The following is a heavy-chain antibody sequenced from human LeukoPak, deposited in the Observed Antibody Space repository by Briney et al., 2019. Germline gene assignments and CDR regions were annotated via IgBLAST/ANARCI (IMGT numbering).Heavy chain of an antibody. D-gene: IGHD3-22*01. CDR2: MDGSSGTT. V-gene: IGHV1-8*01. CDR3: ARLYYYAISGYDALDM. J-gene: IGHJ3*02. Sequence: GSLKVSCKTSGYTFTSYDINWVRQAPGQGLEWMGGMDGSSGTTAYAQKFLDRVTITRNTSISTAYMELSTLTSEDTAVYYCARLYYYAISGYDALDMWGQGTVVTVPS. CDR1: GYTFTSYD.